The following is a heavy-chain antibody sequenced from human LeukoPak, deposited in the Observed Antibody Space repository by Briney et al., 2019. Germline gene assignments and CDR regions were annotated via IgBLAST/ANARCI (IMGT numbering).Heavy chain of an antibody. Sequence: HSGGSLRLSCAASGFTFSSYEMNWVRQAPGKGLEGVSYISSSGSTIYYADSVKGRFTISRDNAKNSLYLQMNSLRAEDTAVYYCARDSGSGSYYTGYYGMDVWGKGTTVTVSS. D-gene: IGHD3-10*01. V-gene: IGHV3-48*03. CDR2: ISSSGSTI. CDR1: GFTFSSYE. CDR3: ARDSGSGSYYTGYYGMDV. J-gene: IGHJ6*04.